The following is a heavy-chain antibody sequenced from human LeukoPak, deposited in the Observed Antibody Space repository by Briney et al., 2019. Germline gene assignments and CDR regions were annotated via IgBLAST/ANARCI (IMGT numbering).Heavy chain of an antibody. D-gene: IGHD2-15*01. CDR2: IWYDGSNK. CDR1: GFTFSSYG. CDR3: ARRRYCSGVSCTTSYYYYGMDV. J-gene: IGHJ6*02. Sequence: PGGSLRLSCAASGFTFSSYGMHWVRQAPGKGLEWVAVIWYDGSNKYYADSVKGRFTISRDNSKNTLYLQMNSLRTEDTAVYYCARRRYCSGVSCTTSYYYYGMDVWGQGTTVTVSS. V-gene: IGHV3-33*01.